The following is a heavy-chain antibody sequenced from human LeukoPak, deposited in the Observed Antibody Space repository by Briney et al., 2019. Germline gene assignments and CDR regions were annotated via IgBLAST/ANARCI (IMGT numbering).Heavy chain of an antibody. CDR1: GGSISSGSYC. J-gene: IGHJ4*02. Sequence: PSQTLSLTCTVSGGSISSGSYCWSWIRQPAGKGLEWIGHIHTSGSTNYNPSLKSRVTISVDTSKNQFSLKLSSVTAADTAVYYCARLGVLRGWYSDWGQGTLVTVSS. V-gene: IGHV4-61*09. CDR3: ARLGVLRGWYSD. D-gene: IGHD6-19*01. CDR2: IHTSGST.